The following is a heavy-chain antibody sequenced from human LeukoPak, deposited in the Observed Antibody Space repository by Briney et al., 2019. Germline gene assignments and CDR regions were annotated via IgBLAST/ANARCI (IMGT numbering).Heavy chain of an antibody. CDR3: ARVVIRPYYFDY. D-gene: IGHD4-23*01. V-gene: IGHV3-66*01. J-gene: IGHJ4*02. Sequence: GGSLRLSCAASGFTVSSNYMSWVRQAPGKGLEWVSVIYSGGITDYAYYVKGRFTISRDNSKNTLHLQMNNLRAEDTAVYYCARVVIRPYYFDYWGQGTLVTVSS. CDR1: GFTVSSNY. CDR2: IYSGGIT.